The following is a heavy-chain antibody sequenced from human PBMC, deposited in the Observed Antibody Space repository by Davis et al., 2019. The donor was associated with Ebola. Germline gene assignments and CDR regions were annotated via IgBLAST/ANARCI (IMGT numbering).Heavy chain of an antibody. D-gene: IGHD5-18*01. CDR3: ARDEIQLGY. V-gene: IGHV3-21*01. J-gene: IGHJ4*02. CDR2: ISSSSSYI. Sequence: GESLKISCAASGFTFSSYSMNWVRQAPGKGLEWVSSISSSSSYIYYADSVKGRFTISRDNAKNSLYLQMNSLRAEDTAVYYCARDEIQLGYWGQGTLVTVSS. CDR1: GFTFSSYS.